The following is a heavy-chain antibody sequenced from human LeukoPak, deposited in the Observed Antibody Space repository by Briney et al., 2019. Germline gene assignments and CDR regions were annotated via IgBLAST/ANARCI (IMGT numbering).Heavy chain of an antibody. CDR2: IIPIFGTA. J-gene: IGHJ4*02. V-gene: IGHV1-69*05. CDR1: GGTFSSYA. D-gene: IGHD6-19*01. Sequence: SVKVSCKASGGTFSSYAISWVRQAPGQGLEWMGGIIPIFGTANYAQKFQGRVTMTTDTSTSTAYMELRSLRSDDTAVYYCARDFSSGWPYYFDYWGQGTLVTVSS. CDR3: ARDFSSGWPYYFDY.